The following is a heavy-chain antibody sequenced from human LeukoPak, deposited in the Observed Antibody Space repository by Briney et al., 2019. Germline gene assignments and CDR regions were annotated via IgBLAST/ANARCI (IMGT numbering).Heavy chain of an antibody. CDR2: IRSSSTT. Sequence: GGSLRLSCAASGFTFSFYGINWVRQAPGKGLEWIAFIRSSSTTTYADSVKGRFIISRDNAKNSLYLQMNSLSDEDTAVYYCAREGYLGAFDIWGQGTMVTISS. D-gene: IGHD5-18*01. V-gene: IGHV3-48*02. CDR3: AREGYLGAFDI. J-gene: IGHJ3*02. CDR1: GFTFSFYG.